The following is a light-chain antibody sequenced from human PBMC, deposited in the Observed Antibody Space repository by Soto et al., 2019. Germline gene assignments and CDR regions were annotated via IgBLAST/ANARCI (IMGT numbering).Light chain of an antibody. CDR1: QDIRNY. CDR3: QQYYNLPIT. J-gene: IGKJ4*01. Sequence: DIQMTQSPSSLSASVGHRVTITCHAIQDIRNYLNWYQQQPGKAPKLLIYDASNLETGVPSRFSGSGSGTDFTFTISSLQPEDIATYYCQQYYNLPITFGGGTKVEIK. CDR2: DAS. V-gene: IGKV1-33*01.